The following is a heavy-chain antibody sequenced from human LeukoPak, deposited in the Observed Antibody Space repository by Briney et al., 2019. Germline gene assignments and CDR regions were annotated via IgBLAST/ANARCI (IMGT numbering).Heavy chain of an antibody. CDR1: GYSFTSYA. D-gene: IGHD5-18*01. CDR3: ARVPARGYSYGLPDY. CDR2: INPSGGST. J-gene: IGHJ4*02. V-gene: IGHV1-46*01. Sequence: ASVKVSCKSSGYSFTSYAMHWVRQAPGQGLEWMGIINPSGGSTSYAQKFQGRVTMTRDTSTSTVYMELSSLTSEDTAVYYCARVPARGYSYGLPDYWGQGTLVTVSS.